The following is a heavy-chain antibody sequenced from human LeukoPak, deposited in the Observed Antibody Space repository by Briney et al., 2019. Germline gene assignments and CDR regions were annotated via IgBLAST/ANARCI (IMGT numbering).Heavy chain of an antibody. D-gene: IGHD3-10*01. CDR3: ARDTYYYGSGTRGFDP. Sequence: GASVKVSCKASGYTFTSYDINWARQATGQGLEWMGWMNPNSGNTGYAQKFQGRVTMTRNTSISTAYMELSSLRSEDTAVYYCARDTYYYGSGTRGFDPWGQGTLVTVSS. V-gene: IGHV1-8*01. CDR1: GYTFTSYD. CDR2: MNPNSGNT. J-gene: IGHJ5*02.